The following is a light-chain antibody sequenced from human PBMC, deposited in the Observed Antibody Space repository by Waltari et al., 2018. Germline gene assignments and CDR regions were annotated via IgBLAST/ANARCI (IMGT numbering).Light chain of an antibody. J-gene: IGKJ1*01. V-gene: IGKV4-1*01. CDR3: QQYYAVPPT. CDR1: QSVSYSSNNKNY. CDR2: WAS. Sequence: DIVMTQSPDSLPVSLGERATITCKSDQSVSYSSNNKNYLAWYRQKPGQPPQLLISWASTRAFGVPDRFSGSGSGTDFTLTISSLQAEDVAVYYCQQYYAVPPTFGPGTKVEIK.